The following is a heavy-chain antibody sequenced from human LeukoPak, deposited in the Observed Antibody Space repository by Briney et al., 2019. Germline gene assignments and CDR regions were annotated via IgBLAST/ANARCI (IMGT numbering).Heavy chain of an antibody. D-gene: IGHD1-26*01. V-gene: IGHV1-46*01. CDR1: GYSFTSHY. CDR3: ARGGRWELPRPYSFDI. Sequence: ASVKVSCKASGYSFTSHYMHWVRQAPGQGLEWMGLINPSGSSTLYAQKFQGRVTMTRDMSTTTDYMELSSLRSEDTAVYYCARGGRWELPRPYSFDIWGQGTMVTVSS. CDR2: INPSGSST. J-gene: IGHJ3*02.